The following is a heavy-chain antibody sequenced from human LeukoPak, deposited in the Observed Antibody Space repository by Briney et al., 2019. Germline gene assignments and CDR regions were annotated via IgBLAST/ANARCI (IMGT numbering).Heavy chain of an antibody. CDR3: ASLIAVAGQVDY. J-gene: IGHJ4*02. CDR2: IYYSGST. CDR1: GGSISRYY. D-gene: IGHD6-19*01. V-gene: IGHV4-59*01. Sequence: SETLSLTCTVSGGSISRYYWSWLRQPPGTGLEWIGYIYYSGSTNYNPSLKSRVTISVDTSKNQFSLKLSSVTAADTAVYYCASLIAVAGQVDYWGQGTLVTVSS.